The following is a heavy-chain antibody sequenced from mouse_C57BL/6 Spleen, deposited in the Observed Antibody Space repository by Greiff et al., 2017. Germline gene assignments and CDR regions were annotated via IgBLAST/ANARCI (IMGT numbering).Heavy chain of an antibody. V-gene: IGHV1-64*01. CDR2: IHPNSGST. J-gene: IGHJ4*01. CDR3: AREGIYYAMDY. Sequence: QVQRQQPGAELVKPGASVKLSCKASGYTFTSYWMHWVKQRPGQGLEWIGMIHPNSGSTNYNEKFKSKATLTVDKSSSTAYMQLSSLTSEDSAVYYCAREGIYYAMDYWGQGTSVTVSS. CDR1: GYTFTSYW.